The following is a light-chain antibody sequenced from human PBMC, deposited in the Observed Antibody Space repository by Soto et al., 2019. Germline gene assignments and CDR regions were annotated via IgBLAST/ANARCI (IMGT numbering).Light chain of an antibody. V-gene: IGLV2-23*01. J-gene: IGLJ1*01. CDR3: FSYAGINYV. Sequence: QSVLTQPASVSGSPGQSITISCTGTSSDVGSYNLVSWNQQHPGKAPKLMIYEGSKRPSGVSNRFSGSKSGNTASLTIYGLQAEDVAFFYCFSYAGINYVFATGTKVTVL. CDR2: EGS. CDR1: SSDVGSYNL.